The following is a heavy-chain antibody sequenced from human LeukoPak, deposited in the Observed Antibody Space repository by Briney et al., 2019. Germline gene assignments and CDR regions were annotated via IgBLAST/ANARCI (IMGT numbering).Heavy chain of an antibody. J-gene: IGHJ3*02. CDR3: ARDPGEVGTPDAFDI. V-gene: IGHV3-53*01. CDR1: GFTVSSNY. CDR2: IYSGGST. Sequence: AGGSLRLSCAASGFTVSSNYMSWVRQAPGKGLEWVSVIYSGGSTYYADSVKGRFTISRDNSKNTLYLQMISLRAEDTAVYYCARDPGEVGTPDAFDIWGQGTMVTVSS. D-gene: IGHD3-3*01.